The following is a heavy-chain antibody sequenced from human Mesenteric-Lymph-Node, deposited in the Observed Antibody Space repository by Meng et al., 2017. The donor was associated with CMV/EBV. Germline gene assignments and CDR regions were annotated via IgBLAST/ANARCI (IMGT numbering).Heavy chain of an antibody. V-gene: IGHV3-7*01. CDR3: AREGYDFWSGYYKGKGFDY. CDR1: GFTFSSYW. Sequence: GGSLRLSCAASGFTFSSYWMSWVRQAPGKGLEWVANIKQDGSEKYYVDSVKGRFTISRDNSKNTLYLQMNSLRAEDTAVYYCAREGYDFWSGYYKGKGFDYWGQGTLVTVSS. J-gene: IGHJ4*02. D-gene: IGHD3-3*01. CDR2: IKQDGSEK.